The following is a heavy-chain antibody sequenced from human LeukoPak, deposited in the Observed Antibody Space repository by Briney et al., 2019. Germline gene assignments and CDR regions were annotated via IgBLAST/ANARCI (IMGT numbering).Heavy chain of an antibody. J-gene: IGHJ5*02. CDR1: GYSFPTYW. CDR3: ARHGLRKWFDP. CDR2: IYPGDSNT. Sequence: GESLKISCKGSGYSFPTYWIGWVRQMPGKGLEWMGIIYPGDSNTRYSPSFQGQVTISADKSISTAYLQWSSLKASDTAMYYCARHGLRKWFDPWGQGTLVTVSS. V-gene: IGHV5-51*01.